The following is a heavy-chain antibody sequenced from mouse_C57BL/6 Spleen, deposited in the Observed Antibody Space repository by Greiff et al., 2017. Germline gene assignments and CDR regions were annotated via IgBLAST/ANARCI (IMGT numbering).Heavy chain of an antibody. Sequence: QVQLQQSGAELVKPGASVKISCKASGYAFSSYWMNWVKQRPGQGLEWIGQIYPGDGATNYNGKFKGKATLTADKSSSTAYMQLSSLTSEDSAVYFCARYGYCGLGYFDYWGQGTTRTVSS. CDR1: GYAFSSYW. CDR2: IYPGDGAT. J-gene: IGHJ2*01. V-gene: IGHV1-80*01. D-gene: IGHD2-14*01. CDR3: ARYGYCGLGYFDY.